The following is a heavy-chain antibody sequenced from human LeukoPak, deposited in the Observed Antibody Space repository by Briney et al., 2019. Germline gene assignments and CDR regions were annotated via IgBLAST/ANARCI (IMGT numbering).Heavy chain of an antibody. CDR3: ARSGGLWLLTYYFDY. CDR1: GYSITSAYY. V-gene: IGHV4-38-2*02. Sequence: PSETLSLTCTVSGYSITSAYYWGWIRQPPGKGLEWIGSIYYSGSTYYNPSLKSRVTISVDTSKNQLSLKLSSVTAADTAVYFCARSGGLWLLTYYFDYWGQGTLVTVSS. J-gene: IGHJ4*02. D-gene: IGHD3-22*01. CDR2: IYYSGST.